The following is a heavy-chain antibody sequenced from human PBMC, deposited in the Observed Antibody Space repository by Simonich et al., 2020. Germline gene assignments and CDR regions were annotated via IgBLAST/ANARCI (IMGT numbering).Heavy chain of an antibody. CDR3: ARELMNAFDI. Sequence: QVQLVQSGAEVKKPGASVKVSCKASGYTFTGYYMHWVRQAPGQGLEGMGCINPNSGGTNNAQKFKGMVTMTRDTSISTAYMELSRLRSDDTAVYYCARELMNAFDIWGQGTMVTVSS. CDR2: INPNSGGT. J-gene: IGHJ3*02. D-gene: IGHD2-8*01. V-gene: IGHV1-2*02. CDR1: GYTFTGYY.